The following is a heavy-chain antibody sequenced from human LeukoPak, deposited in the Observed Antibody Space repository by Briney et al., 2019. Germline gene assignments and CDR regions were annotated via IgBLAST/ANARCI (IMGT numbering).Heavy chain of an antibody. Sequence: ASVKVSCKASGYTFTSYDINWVRQATGQGLEWMGWMNPNSGNTGYAQKFQGRVTITRNTSISTAYMELSSLRSEDTAVYYCARGCWGGSYYYYYMDVWGKGTTVTVSS. CDR1: GYTFTSYD. J-gene: IGHJ6*03. V-gene: IGHV1-8*03. CDR3: ARGCWGGSYYYYYMDV. D-gene: IGHD1-26*01. CDR2: MNPNSGNT.